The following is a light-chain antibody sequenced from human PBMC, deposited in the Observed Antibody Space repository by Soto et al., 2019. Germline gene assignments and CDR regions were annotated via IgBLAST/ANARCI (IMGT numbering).Light chain of an antibody. CDR1: QSVSSY. V-gene: IGKV3-11*01. CDR3: QHRSDWPRT. CDR2: DAS. Sequence: EIVLTQSPATLSLSPGERATLSCRASQSVSSYLAWYQQKPGQAPRLLIYDASNRATGIPARFSGSGSETDFTLPISSLEAEDFAVYYCQHRSDWPRTFGQGTKVEIK. J-gene: IGKJ1*01.